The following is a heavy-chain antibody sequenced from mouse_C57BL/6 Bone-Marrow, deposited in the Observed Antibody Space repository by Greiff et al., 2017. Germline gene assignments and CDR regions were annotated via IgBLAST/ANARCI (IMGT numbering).Heavy chain of an antibody. Sequence: QVQLKESGPELVKPGASVKLSCKASGYTFTSYDINWVKQRPGPGLEWIGWIYPRDGSTKYNEKLKGKATLTVDTSSSTAYMELHSLTSEDSAVYFCARSGWAWFAYWGQGTLVTVSA. V-gene: IGHV1-85*01. J-gene: IGHJ3*01. D-gene: IGHD3-1*01. CDR2: IYPRDGST. CDR1: GYTFTSYD. CDR3: ARSGWAWFAY.